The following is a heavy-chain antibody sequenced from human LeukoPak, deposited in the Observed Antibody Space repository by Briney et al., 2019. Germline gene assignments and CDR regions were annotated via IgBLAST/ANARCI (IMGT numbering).Heavy chain of an antibody. CDR1: GYTFSSYA. CDR2: MNPNSGNT. V-gene: IGHV1-8*02. D-gene: IGHD6-6*01. Sequence: GLVKVSCKPSGYTFSSYAINWVRQATGQGLEWMGWMNPNSGNTAYAQKFQGRVTMSRDTSISTAYMELSSLRSEDTAVYYCARLPKYSRPLDYWGQGTLVTVSS. J-gene: IGHJ4*02. CDR3: ARLPKYSRPLDY.